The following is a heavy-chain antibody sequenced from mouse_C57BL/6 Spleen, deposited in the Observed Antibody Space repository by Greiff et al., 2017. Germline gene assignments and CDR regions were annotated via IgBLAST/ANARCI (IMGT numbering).Heavy chain of an antibody. V-gene: IGHV3-6*01. CDR3: AREDDDGYYTWFAY. CDR2: ISYDGSN. J-gene: IGHJ3*01. Sequence: EVKLMESGPGLVKPSQSLSLTCSVTGYSITSGYYWNWIRQFPGNKLEWMGYISYDGSNNYNPSLKNRISITRDTSKNQFFLKLNSVTTEDTATYYCAREDDDGYYTWFAYWGQGTLVTVSA. D-gene: IGHD2-3*01. CDR1: GYSITSGYY.